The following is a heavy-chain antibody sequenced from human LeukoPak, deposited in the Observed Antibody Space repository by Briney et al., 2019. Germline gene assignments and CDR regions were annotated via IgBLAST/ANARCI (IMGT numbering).Heavy chain of an antibody. Sequence: GGSLRLSCAASGFTFSSYAMSWVRQAPGKGLGWVSAISGSGGSTYYADSVKGRFTISRDNSKNTLYLQMNSLRAEDTAVYYCAKVLSGRWLGIFDYWGQGTLVTVSS. D-gene: IGHD5-24*01. CDR2: ISGSGGST. V-gene: IGHV3-23*01. J-gene: IGHJ4*02. CDR3: AKVLSGRWLGIFDY. CDR1: GFTFSSYA.